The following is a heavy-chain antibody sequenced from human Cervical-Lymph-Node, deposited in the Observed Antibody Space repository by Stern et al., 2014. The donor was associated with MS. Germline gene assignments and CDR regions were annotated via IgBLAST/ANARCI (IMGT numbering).Heavy chain of an antibody. V-gene: IGHV3-74*02. CDR3: VRTAYRFQY. J-gene: IGHJ4*02. D-gene: IGHD3-16*02. CDR2: ISYDEVTT. CDR1: GFNFSNYW. Sequence: EVHLVESGGGLVQPGGSLRISCVGSGFNFSNYWMDWVRKVPGRKLVWFAQISYDEVTTRYADSVKGRFTISRDNSRNTLYLHMTSLRDEDSAVYYCVRTAYRFQYWGQGTLVTVSS.